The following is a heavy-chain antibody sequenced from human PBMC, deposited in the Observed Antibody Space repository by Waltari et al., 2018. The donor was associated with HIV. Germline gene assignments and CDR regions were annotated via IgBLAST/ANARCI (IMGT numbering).Heavy chain of an antibody. V-gene: IGHV1-2*06. D-gene: IGHD3-10*01. CDR3: ARMYYGSWFTMADYGLDV. Sequence: VPLVQSRSAVKKPGDSVMVSCKASGYNSCGLYIPSVRQPPGQGLQRRGRIDPDSGLAHYAQTFQGRFTMTRAKSIGTVYLKLSGLRSDDTALYYCARMYYGSWFTMADYGLDVWGQGTTVTVSS. CDR2: IDPDSGLA. J-gene: IGHJ6*02. CDR1: GYNSCGLY.